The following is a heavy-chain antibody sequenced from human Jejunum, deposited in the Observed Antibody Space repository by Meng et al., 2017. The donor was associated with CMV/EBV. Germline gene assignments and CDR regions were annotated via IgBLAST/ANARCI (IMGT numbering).Heavy chain of an antibody. V-gene: IGHV3-48*04. J-gene: IGHJ4*02. D-gene: IGHD3-10*01. CDR2: ISSSGSTI. CDR3: AREIRPIDY. Sequence: EVQLLESVGGLVQPRGALRLSCAASVFTFSSYAMNWVRQAPGKGLEWVSYISSSGSTIYYADSVKGRFTISRDNAKNSQYPQMNSLRADDTAVYYCAREIRPIDYWGQGTLVTVSS. CDR1: VFTFSSYA.